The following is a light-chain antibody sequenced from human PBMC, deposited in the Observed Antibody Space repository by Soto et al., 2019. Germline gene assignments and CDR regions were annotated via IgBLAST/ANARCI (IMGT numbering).Light chain of an antibody. CDR1: SSDVGNYNY. J-gene: IGLJ1*01. CDR2: EAN. CDR3: SSYAGRNDFV. V-gene: IGLV2-8*01. Sequence: QSVLTQPPSASGSPGQSVTISCTGTSSDVGNYNYVSWYQQHPGKAPKLLIYEANKRPSGVPDRYSASKSGNTASLTVSGLQAEDEADYYCSSYAGRNDFVFGTGTKVTVL.